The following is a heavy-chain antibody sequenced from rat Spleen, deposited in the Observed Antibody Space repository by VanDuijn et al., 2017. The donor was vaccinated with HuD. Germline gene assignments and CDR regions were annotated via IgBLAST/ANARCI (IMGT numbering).Heavy chain of an antibody. Sequence: EVQLVESGGGLVQPGRSLKLSCVASGFTFNNYWMTWIRQAPGKGLEWVASITNTGGSTYYRDSVKGRFTISRDNAKSTLYLQMNSLRSEDTATYHCTRGPNYYSGAGWFAYWGQGTLVTVSS. D-gene: IGHD1-1*01. J-gene: IGHJ3*01. V-gene: IGHV5-31*01. CDR1: GFTFNNYW. CDR3: TRGPNYYSGAGWFAY. CDR2: ITNTGGST.